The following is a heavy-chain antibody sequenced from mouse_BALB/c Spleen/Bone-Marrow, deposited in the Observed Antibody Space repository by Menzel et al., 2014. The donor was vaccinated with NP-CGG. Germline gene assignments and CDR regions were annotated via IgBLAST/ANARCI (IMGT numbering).Heavy chain of an antibody. Sequence: EVKLMESGGGLVKPGGSLKLSCAASGFTFSYYAMSWVCQSPEKSLEWVAKISSGGSYTYYPDTVTGRFTISRDNAKNTLYLEMSSLRSEDTAMYYCARDSSGYFDYWGQGTTLTVSS. J-gene: IGHJ2*01. CDR3: ARDSSGYFDY. CDR2: ISSGGSYT. D-gene: IGHD3-1*01. V-gene: IGHV5-9-4*01. CDR1: GFTFSYYA.